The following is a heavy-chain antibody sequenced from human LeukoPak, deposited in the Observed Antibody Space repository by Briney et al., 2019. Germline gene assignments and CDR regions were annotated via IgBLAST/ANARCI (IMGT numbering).Heavy chain of an antibody. V-gene: IGHV3-30-3*01. CDR3: ARAGPTYSSSWYYFDY. Sequence: GGSLRLSCAASGFTFSSYAMHWVRQAPGKGLEWVAVISYDESNKYYADSVKGRFTISRDNSKNTLYLQMNSLRAEDTAVYYCARAGPTYSSSWYYFDYWGQGTLVTASS. CDR2: ISYDESNK. D-gene: IGHD6-13*01. CDR1: GFTFSSYA. J-gene: IGHJ4*02.